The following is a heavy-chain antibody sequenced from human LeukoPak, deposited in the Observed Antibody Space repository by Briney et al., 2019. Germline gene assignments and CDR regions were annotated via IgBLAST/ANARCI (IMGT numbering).Heavy chain of an antibody. CDR3: ARGVGRLRYCSSTSCSHDY. D-gene: IGHD2-2*01. Sequence: SETLSLTCAVYGGSFSGYYWSWIRQPPGKGLEWIGEINHSGSTNYNPSLKSRVTISVDTSKNQFSLKPSSVTAADTAVYYCARGVGRLRYCSSTSCSHDYWGQGTLVTVSS. J-gene: IGHJ4*02. CDR1: GGSFSGYY. CDR2: INHSGST. V-gene: IGHV4-34*01.